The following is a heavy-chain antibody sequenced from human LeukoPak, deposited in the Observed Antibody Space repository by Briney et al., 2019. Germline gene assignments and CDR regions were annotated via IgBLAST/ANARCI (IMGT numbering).Heavy chain of an antibody. CDR1: GFTFDDYA. D-gene: IGHD6-13*01. V-gene: IGHV3-9*01. CDR3: AKDIGEYSSSWYCFDY. J-gene: IGHJ4*02. Sequence: PGGSLRLSCAASGFTFDDYAMHWVRQAPGKGLEWVSGISWNSGSVGYADSVKGRFTISRDNAKNSLYLQMNSLRAEDTALYYCAKDIGEYSSSWYCFDYWGQGTLVTVSS. CDR2: ISWNSGSV.